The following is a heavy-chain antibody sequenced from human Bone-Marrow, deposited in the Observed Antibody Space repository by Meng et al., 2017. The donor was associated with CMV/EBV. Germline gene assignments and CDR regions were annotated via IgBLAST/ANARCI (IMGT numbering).Heavy chain of an antibody. CDR1: GGTFSSYA. V-gene: IGHV1-69*10. CDR2: IIPILGIA. Sequence: SVKVSCKASGGTFSSYAISWVRQAPGQGLEWMGGIIPILGIANYAQKFQGRVTITADKSTSTAYMELSSLRSEDTAVYYCASRYCSSTSCYFSKYYYGMDVWGQGTTVTVS. D-gene: IGHD2-2*01. J-gene: IGHJ6*02. CDR3: ASRYCSSTSCYFSKYYYGMDV.